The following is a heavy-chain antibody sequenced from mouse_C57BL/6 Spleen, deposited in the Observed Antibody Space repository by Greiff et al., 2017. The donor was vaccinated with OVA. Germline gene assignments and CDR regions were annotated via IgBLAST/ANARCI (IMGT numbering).Heavy chain of an antibody. CDR1: GFTFSNYW. CDR3: TEMGRNYAMDY. V-gene: IGHV6-3*01. CDR2: IRLKSDNYAT. D-gene: IGHD4-1*01. J-gene: IGHJ4*01. Sequence: EVHLVESGGGLVQPGGSMKLSCVASGFTFSNYWMNWVRQSPEKGLEWVAQIRLKSDNYATHYAESVKGRFTISRDDSKSSVYLQMNNLRAEDTGIYYCTEMGRNYAMDYWGQGTSVTVSS.